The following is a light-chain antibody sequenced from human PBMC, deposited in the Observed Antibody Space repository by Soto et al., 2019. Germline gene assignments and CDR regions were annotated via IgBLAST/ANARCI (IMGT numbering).Light chain of an antibody. V-gene: IGKV1-6*01. CDR1: QAISND. CDR3: LQDYNYPRT. CDR2: ETS. Sequence: ALQMTQSPSSLSASVGDRVTISCRASQAISNDLGWYQQKPGKAPLLLIYETSTLQSGVPSRFSGSRSGTDFTLTINILQPEDFATYYCLQDYNYPRTFGQGTKVEVK. J-gene: IGKJ1*01.